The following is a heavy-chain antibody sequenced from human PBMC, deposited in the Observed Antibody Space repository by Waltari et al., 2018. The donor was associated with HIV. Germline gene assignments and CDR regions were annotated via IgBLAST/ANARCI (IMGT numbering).Heavy chain of an antibody. CDR3: ARAGCSGGSCYSFYYYGMDV. J-gene: IGHJ6*02. D-gene: IGHD2-15*01. V-gene: IGHV4-39*07. CDR1: GGSISSSSYY. CDR2: IYYSGST. Sequence: QLQLQESGPGLVKPSETLSLTCTVSGGSISSSSYYWGWIRQPPGKGLEWIGSIYYSGSTYYNPSLKSRVTISVDTSKNQVSLKLSSVTAADTAVYYCARAGCSGGSCYSFYYYGMDVWGQGTTVTVSS.